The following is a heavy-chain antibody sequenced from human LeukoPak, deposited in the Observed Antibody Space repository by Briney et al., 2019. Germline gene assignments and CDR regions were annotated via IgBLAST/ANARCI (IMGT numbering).Heavy chain of an antibody. Sequence: SETLSLTCAVYGGSFSGYYWSWIRQPPGKGLEWIGGINHSGSTNYNPSLKSRVTISVDTSKNQFSLKLSSVTAADTAVYYCARGRRNVRRAFDIWGQGTMVTVSS. V-gene: IGHV4-34*01. CDR3: ARGRRNVRRAFDI. CDR2: INHSGST. J-gene: IGHJ3*02. CDR1: GGSFSGYY. D-gene: IGHD1-1*01.